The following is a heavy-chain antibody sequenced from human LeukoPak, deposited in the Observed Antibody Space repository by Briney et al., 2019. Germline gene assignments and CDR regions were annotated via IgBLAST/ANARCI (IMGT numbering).Heavy chain of an antibody. Sequence: GGSLRLSCAASGFTFNSYWMSWVRQAPGKGLEWVANINQDGSEKNYVESAKGRFTVSRDNARNSLYLQMNSLRAEDTAVYYCASGNGWYNKDYFDYWGQGTLVGVSS. D-gene: IGHD6-19*01. V-gene: IGHV3-7*01. CDR1: GFTFNSYW. CDR2: INQDGSEK. J-gene: IGHJ4*02. CDR3: ASGNGWYNKDYFDY.